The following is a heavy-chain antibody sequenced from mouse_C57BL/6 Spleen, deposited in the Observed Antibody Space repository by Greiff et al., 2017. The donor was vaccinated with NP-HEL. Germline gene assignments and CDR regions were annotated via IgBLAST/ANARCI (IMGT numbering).Heavy chain of an antibody. J-gene: IGHJ1*03. CDR3: ARTTDWYFDV. V-gene: IGHV8-12*01. CDR1: GFSLSTSGMG. Sequence: VKLMESGPGILQSSQTLSLTCSFSGFSLSTSGMGVSWIRQPSGKGLEWLAHIYWDDDKRYNPSLKSRLTISKATSRHQLFLKITSVDTADTATYYCARTTDWYFDVWGTGTTVTVSS. CDR2: IYWDDDK.